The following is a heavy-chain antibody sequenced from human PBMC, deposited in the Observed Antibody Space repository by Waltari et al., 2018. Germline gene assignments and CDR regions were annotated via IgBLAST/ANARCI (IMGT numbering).Heavy chain of an antibody. J-gene: IGHJ3*02. Sequence: QVQLQESGPGLVKPSETLSLTCTVSGYSISSGYYWGWIRQPPGKGLEWIGSIYHSGSTYYNPSLKSRVTISVDTSKNQFSLKLSSVTAADTAVYYCGGAAAGGAFDIWGQGTMVTVSS. CDR3: GGAAAGGAFDI. V-gene: IGHV4-38-2*02. CDR1: GYSISSGYY. D-gene: IGHD6-13*01. CDR2: IYHSGST.